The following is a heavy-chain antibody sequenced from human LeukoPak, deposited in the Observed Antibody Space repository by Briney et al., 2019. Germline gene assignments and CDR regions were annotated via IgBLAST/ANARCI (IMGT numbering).Heavy chain of an antibody. J-gene: IGHJ4*02. CDR1: GGTFSSYA. CDR2: IIPIFGTA. V-gene: IGHV1-69*05. Sequence: SVKISCKASGGTFSSYAISWVRQAPGQGLEWMGRIIPIFGTANYAQKFQGRVTITTDESTSTAYMELSSLRSEDTAVYYCASATGYCSSTSCYDEFWQQLGTSYFDYWGQGTLVTVSS. CDR3: ASATGYCSSTSCYDEFWQQLGTSYFDY. D-gene: IGHD2-2*01.